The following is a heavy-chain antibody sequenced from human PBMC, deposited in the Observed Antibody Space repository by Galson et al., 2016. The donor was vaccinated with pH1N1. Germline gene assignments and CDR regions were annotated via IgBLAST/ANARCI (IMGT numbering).Heavy chain of an antibody. CDR2: TYYRSKWFY. D-gene: IGHD6-19*01. Sequence: CAISGDSVSSNSAAWNWIRQSPSRGLEWLGRTYYRSKWFYNYAVSVQGRITINPDTSENQFSLQLNSVTPEDTAVYYCARHSPGRAVGVFDCWGQGTLVIVSS. V-gene: IGHV6-1*01. CDR3: ARHSPGRAVGVFDC. CDR1: GDSVSSNSAA. J-gene: IGHJ4*02.